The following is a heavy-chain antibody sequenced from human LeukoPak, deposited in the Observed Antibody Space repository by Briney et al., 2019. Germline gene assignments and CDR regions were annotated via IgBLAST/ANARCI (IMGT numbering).Heavy chain of an antibody. CDR2: ISAYCGNT. D-gene: IGHD2-15*01. Sequence: ASFKVSCKASGYTFTSYGISWVRQAAGQGLEWMGWISAYCGNTNYAQKLQGRVTMTTDTSTSTAYMELKSLRSDDTAVYYCARDGYCSGGSCSRGDAFDIWGQGTMVTVSS. CDR1: GYTFTSYG. J-gene: IGHJ3*02. V-gene: IGHV1-18*01. CDR3: ARDGYCSGGSCSRGDAFDI.